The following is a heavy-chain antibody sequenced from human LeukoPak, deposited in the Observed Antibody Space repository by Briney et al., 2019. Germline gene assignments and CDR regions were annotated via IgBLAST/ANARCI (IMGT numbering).Heavy chain of an antibody. CDR1: GFTFSSTW. Sequence: GGSLRLSCTASGFTFSSTWMHWVRQAPGKGLVWVSRINSDGSSTIYADSVKGRFTISRDNAKNTLYLQMNSLRAEDTALYYCVRGHNGGPFDHWGQGIPVTVSS. D-gene: IGHD4-23*01. J-gene: IGHJ4*02. CDR3: VRGHNGGPFDH. V-gene: IGHV3-74*01. CDR2: INSDGSST.